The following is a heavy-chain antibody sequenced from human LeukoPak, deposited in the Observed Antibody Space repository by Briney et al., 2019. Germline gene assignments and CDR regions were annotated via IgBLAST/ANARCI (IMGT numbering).Heavy chain of an antibody. Sequence: GGSLRLSCAASGFTFSSYSMNWVRQAPGKGLEWVSSISSSSSYIYYADSVKGRFTISRDNSKNTLYLQMNSLRAEDTAVYYCAKDDPIGDYFDYWGQGTLVTVSS. CDR3: AKDDPIGDYFDY. CDR1: GFTFSSYS. D-gene: IGHD3-3*01. CDR2: ISSSSSYI. V-gene: IGHV3-21*04. J-gene: IGHJ4*02.